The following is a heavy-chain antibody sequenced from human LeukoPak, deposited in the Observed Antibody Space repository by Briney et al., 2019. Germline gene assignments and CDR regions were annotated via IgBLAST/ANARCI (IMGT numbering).Heavy chain of an antibody. CDR1: GFTFRSNW. D-gene: IGHD2-8*01. Sequence: PGGSLRLSCAASGFTFRSNWMHWVRQAPGKGLVWVSRIRPDGSGSNYADSVKGRFTISRDNAKNTVYLQMNGLRAEGTAIYYCTRGRSGANPNGLDIWGQGTMVTVSS. J-gene: IGHJ3*02. V-gene: IGHV3-74*01. CDR2: IRPDGSGS. CDR3: TRGRSGANPNGLDI.